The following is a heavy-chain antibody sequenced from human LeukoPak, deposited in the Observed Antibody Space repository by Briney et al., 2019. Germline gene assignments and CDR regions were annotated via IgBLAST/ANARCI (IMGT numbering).Heavy chain of an antibody. D-gene: IGHD6-13*01. CDR3: ARVGVYSSSWYFDY. V-gene: IGHV1-18*01. J-gene: IGHJ4*02. CDR2: ISAYNGNT. CDR1: SYTFTSYG. Sequence: ASVKVSCTASSYTFTSYGISWVRQAPGQGLEWMGWISAYNGNTNYAQKLQGRVTMTTDTSTSTAYMELRSLRSDDTAVYYCARVGVYSSSWYFDYWGQGTLVTVSS.